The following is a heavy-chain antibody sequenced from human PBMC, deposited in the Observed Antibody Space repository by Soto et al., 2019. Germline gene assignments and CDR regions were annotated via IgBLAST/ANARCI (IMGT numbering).Heavy chain of an antibody. CDR2: VYYSGST. Sequence: SETLSLTCTVSGASIITISHYWGWIRQPPGKGLEWIGTVYYSGSTYYNPSLQSRVAISVDTSKNQFSLKLSSVTAADTAVYYCVRQRASSRRHFDYWGQGTLVTVSS. CDR3: VRQRASSRRHFDY. CDR1: GASIITISHY. V-gene: IGHV4-39*01. J-gene: IGHJ4*02. D-gene: IGHD6-6*01.